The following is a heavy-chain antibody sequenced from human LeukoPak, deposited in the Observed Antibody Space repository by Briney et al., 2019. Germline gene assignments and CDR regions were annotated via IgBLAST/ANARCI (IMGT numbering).Heavy chain of an antibody. CDR3: TRSGSDIVVVPAASDY. CDR1: GFTFSDYY. D-gene: IGHD2-2*01. V-gene: IGHV3-11*03. J-gene: IGHJ4*02. CDR2: ISSSSAST. Sequence: KPGGSLRLSCAASGFTFSDYYMSWIRQTPGKGLEWVSDISSSSASTNYADSVKGRFTISRDNAKNSLHLLMNSLRAEDTAVYYCTRSGSDIVVVPAASDYWGQGTLVTVSS.